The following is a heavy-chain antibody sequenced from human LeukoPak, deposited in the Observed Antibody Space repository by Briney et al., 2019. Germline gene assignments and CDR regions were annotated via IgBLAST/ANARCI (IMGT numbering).Heavy chain of an antibody. CDR1: GFTFDDYD. V-gene: IGHV3-9*01. D-gene: IGHD5-12*01. CDR2: TSWNSGSI. J-gene: IGHJ5*02. CDR3: AKSRDSGYDLRFDP. Sequence: PGGSLRLSCAASGFTFDDYDMHWVRQAPGKGLEWVSGTSWNSGSIGYADSVKGRFTISRDNAKNSLYLQMNSLRAEDTALYYCAKSRDSGYDLRFDPWGQGTLVTVSS.